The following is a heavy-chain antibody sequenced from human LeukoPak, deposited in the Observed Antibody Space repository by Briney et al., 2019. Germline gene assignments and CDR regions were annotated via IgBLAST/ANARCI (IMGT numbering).Heavy chain of an antibody. CDR3: AREQSRTFDY. J-gene: IGHJ4*02. CDR2: TYYRSNWVN. Sequence: SRTLSLTCVISGDTVSSNSFAWNWIRQSPSRGLEWLGRTYYRSNWVNEYAASVKSRMSIDPDTSKNQFSLQLYSVTPEDTAVYYCAREQSRTFDYWGQGTLVTVSS. V-gene: IGHV6-1*01. D-gene: IGHD6-19*01. CDR1: GDTVSSNSFA.